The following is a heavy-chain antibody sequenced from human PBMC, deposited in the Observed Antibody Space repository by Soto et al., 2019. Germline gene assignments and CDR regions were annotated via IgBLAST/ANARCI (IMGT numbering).Heavy chain of an antibody. CDR3: ARGWYSSGWDPDAFDI. J-gene: IGHJ3*02. D-gene: IGHD6-19*01. V-gene: IGHV1-69*13. Sequence: ASVKVSCKASGGTFSSYAISWVRQAPGQGLEWMGGIIPIFGTANYAQKFQGRVTITADESTSTAYMELSSLRSEDTAVYYCARGWYSSGWDPDAFDIWGQGTMVTVSS. CDR1: GGTFSSYA. CDR2: IIPIFGTA.